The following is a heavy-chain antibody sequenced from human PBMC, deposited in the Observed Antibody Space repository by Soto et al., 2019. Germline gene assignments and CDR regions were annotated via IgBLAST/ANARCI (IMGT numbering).Heavy chain of an antibody. V-gene: IGHV3-48*01. J-gene: IGHJ3*02. Sequence: EVQLVESGGGLVQPGGSLRLSCAASGFTFSSYSMNWVRQAPGKGLEWVSYISSSSSTIYYADSVKGRFTISRDNAKNSLYLQMNSLRAEDTAVYYCARDLGPALRYFDWLLRSDAFDIWGQGTMVTVSS. CDR2: ISSSSSTI. CDR1: GFTFSSYS. D-gene: IGHD3-9*01. CDR3: ARDLGPALRYFDWLLRSDAFDI.